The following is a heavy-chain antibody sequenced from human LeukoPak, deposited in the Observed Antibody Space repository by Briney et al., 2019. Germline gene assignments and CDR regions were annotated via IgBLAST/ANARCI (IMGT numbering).Heavy chain of an antibody. CDR3: ARDRYYYDSSARYFDY. CDR2: IHTSGSA. CDR1: GGSISSYY. J-gene: IGHJ4*02. D-gene: IGHD3-22*01. Sequence: SETLSLTCTVSGGSISSYYWSWIRQPAGKGLEWIGRIHTSGSANYSPSLKSRVTMSVDTSKNQFSLKLSSVTAADTAVYYCARDRYYYDSSARYFDYWGQGTLVTVSS. V-gene: IGHV4-4*07.